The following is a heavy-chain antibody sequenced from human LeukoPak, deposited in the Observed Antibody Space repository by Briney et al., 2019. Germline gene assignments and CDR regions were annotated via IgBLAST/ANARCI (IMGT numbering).Heavy chain of an antibody. CDR1: GGSFSGYY. D-gene: IGHD3-3*01. J-gene: IGHJ4*02. Sequence: PSETLSLTCAVYGGSFSGYYWSWIRQPPGKGLEWIGEINHSGSTNYNPSLKSRVTISVDTSKNQFSLKLSSVTAADTAVYYCARARLGTITIFGVVHGPDHVSYMDYWGQGTLVTVSS. V-gene: IGHV4-34*01. CDR2: INHSGST. CDR3: ARARLGTITIFGVVHGPDHVSYMDY.